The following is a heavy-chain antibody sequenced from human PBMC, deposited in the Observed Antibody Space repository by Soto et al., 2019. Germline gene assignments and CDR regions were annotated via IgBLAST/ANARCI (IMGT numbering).Heavy chain of an antibody. CDR1: GGTFSSYA. J-gene: IGHJ6*02. CDR3: ARDLLYCGGDCYHAPLYYYYYGMDV. Sequence: SVKVSCKASGGTFSSYAISWVRQAPGQGLEWMGGIIPIFGTANYAQKFQGRVTITADESTSTAYMELSSLRSEDTAVYYCARDLLYCGGDCYHAPLYYYYYGMDVWGQGTTVTVSS. CDR2: IIPIFGTA. D-gene: IGHD2-21*02. V-gene: IGHV1-69*13.